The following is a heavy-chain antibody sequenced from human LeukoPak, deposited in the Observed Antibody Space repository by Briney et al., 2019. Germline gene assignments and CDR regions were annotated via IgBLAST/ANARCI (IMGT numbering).Heavy chain of an antibody. CDR1: GFTFSNYF. V-gene: IGHV3-33*01. J-gene: IGHJ4*02. CDR3: ASGVPAAIY. CDR2: IWSDGSSQ. Sequence: GGSLRLCCVASGFTFSNYFMHRVRQAPGRGLDWVALIWSDGSSQYYADSVKGRFTISRDNSKNTLYLQMNSLRAEDTAVYYCASGVPAAIYWGQGTLVTVSS. D-gene: IGHD2-2*01.